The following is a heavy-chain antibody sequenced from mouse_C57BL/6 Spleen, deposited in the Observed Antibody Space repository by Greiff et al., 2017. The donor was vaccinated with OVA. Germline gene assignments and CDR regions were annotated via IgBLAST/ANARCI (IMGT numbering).Heavy chain of an antibody. CDR2: IAPANGNT. J-gene: IGHJ4*01. Sequence: VQLLQSVAELVRPGASVKLSCTASGFTIKNTYMHWVKQRPEQGLEWIGRIAPANGNTKYAPKFQGKATITADTSSSTAYLQLISLTSEYTAIYYSASEYYGSSYGHYYAMDYGGQGTSVTVSS. V-gene: IGHV14-3*01. CDR3: ASEYYGSSYGHYYAMDY. D-gene: IGHD1-1*01. CDR1: GFTIKNTY.